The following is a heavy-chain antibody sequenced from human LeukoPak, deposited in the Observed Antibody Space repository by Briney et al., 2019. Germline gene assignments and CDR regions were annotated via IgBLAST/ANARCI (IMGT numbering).Heavy chain of an antibody. Sequence: SQTLSLTCAVSGGSISSGGYSWSWIRQPPGKGLEWIGEINHSGTTNYNPSLKSRITVSIDTSKNQFSLNLSSATAADTAVYYCASSRFYYHTSGWSYGMDVWGQGTTVTVSS. V-gene: IGHV4-30-2*01. J-gene: IGHJ6*02. CDR1: GGSISSGGYS. CDR3: ASSRFYYHTSGWSYGMDV. D-gene: IGHD3-22*01. CDR2: INHSGTT.